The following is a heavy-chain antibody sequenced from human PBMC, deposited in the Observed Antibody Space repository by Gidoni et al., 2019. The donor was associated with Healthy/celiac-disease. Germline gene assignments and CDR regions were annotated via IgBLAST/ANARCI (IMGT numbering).Heavy chain of an antibody. CDR3: AKQSSGWYWAYGDY. V-gene: IGHV3-30*18. CDR2: ISDDGSNK. Sequence: QVPLVESGGGVVQPGRSLRLSCAAFGFTFSSYGMHWVRQAPGKGLEWVAVISDDGSNKYYADSVKGRFTISRDNSKNTLYLQMNSLRAEDTAVYYCAKQSSGWYWAYGDYWGQGTLVTVSS. D-gene: IGHD6-19*01. J-gene: IGHJ4*02. CDR1: GFTFSSYG.